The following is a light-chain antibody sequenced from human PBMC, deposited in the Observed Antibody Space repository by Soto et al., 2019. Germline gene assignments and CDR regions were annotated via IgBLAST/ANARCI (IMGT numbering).Light chain of an antibody. CDR3: QQYNIYSKT. CDR1: QTISSW. CDR2: DAS. J-gene: IGKJ1*01. V-gene: IGKV1-5*01. Sequence: IQMSQSPATLSGCIGDRETITCRASQTISSWLAWYQQKPGNAPKLLIYDASSLESGVPSRFSGSGSGTEFTLTISSLQSDDFATYFCQQYNIYSKTSCQGGKVDI.